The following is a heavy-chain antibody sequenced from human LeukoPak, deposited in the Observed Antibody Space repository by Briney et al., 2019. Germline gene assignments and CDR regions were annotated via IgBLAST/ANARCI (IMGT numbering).Heavy chain of an antibody. CDR2: ISGSGGNT. J-gene: IGHJ4*02. V-gene: IGHV3-23*01. D-gene: IGHD6-13*01. CDR3: AKLYSSSWYIDY. CDR1: GFTFSSYA. Sequence: GGSLRLSCAASGFTFSSYAMSWVRQAPGKGLEWVSAISGSGGNTYYADSVKGRFTISRDNSKNTLYLQMNSLRAEDTAVYYCAKLYSSSWYIDYWGQGTLVTVSS.